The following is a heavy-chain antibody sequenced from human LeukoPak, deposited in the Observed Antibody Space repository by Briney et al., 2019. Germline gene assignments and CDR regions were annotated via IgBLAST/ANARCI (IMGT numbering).Heavy chain of an antibody. CDR1: GGSISSYY. CDR2: IYYSGST. CDR3: ARGALRGYSYGFDY. D-gene: IGHD5-18*01. V-gene: IGHV4-59*01. J-gene: IGHJ4*02. Sequence: KPSETLSLTCTVSGGSISSYYWSWIRQSPGKGLEWIGYIYYSGSTNYNPSLKSRVTISVDTSKNQFSLKLSSVTAADTAVYYCARGALRGYSYGFDYWGQGTLVTVSS.